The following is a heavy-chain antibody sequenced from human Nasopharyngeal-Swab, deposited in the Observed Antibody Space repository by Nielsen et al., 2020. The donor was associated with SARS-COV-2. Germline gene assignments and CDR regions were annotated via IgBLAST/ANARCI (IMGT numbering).Heavy chain of an antibody. J-gene: IGHJ6*02. CDR2: IKQDGSEK. D-gene: IGHD2-15*01. CDR1: GFTFSSYW. CDR3: ARDLHCSGGSCYSYGMDV. Sequence: GGSLRLSCAASGFTFSSYWMSWFRQAPGKGLEWVANIKQDGSEKYYVDSVKGRFTISRDNAKNSLYLQMNSLRAEDTAVYYCARDLHCSGGSCYSYGMDVWGQGTTVTVSS. V-gene: IGHV3-7*01.